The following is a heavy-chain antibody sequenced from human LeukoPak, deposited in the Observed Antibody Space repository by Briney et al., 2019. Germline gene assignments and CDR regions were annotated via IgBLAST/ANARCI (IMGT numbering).Heavy chain of an antibody. V-gene: IGHV3-21*01. CDR3: ASDHRVSYYANGY. Sequence: PGGSLRLSCAASGFTFSSYSMNWVRQAPGKGLEWVSSISSSSSYIYCADSVKGRFTISRDNAKNSLYLQMNSLRAEDTAVYYCASDHRVSYYANGYWGQGTLVTVSS. CDR2: ISSSSSYI. J-gene: IGHJ4*02. D-gene: IGHD3-10*01. CDR1: GFTFSSYS.